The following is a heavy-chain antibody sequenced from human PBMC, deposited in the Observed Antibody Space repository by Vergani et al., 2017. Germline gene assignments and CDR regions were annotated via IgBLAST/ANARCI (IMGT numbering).Heavy chain of an antibody. D-gene: IGHD3-10*01. CDR3: AREGTMVRGVMDYYYYYYMDV. CDR2: IYSGGST. Sequence: EVQLLESGGGLVQPGGSLRLSCAASGFTVSSNYMSWVRQAPGKGLEWVSVIYSGGSTYYADSVKGRFTISRDNSKNTLYLQMNSLRAEDTAVYYCAREGTMVRGVMDYYYYYYMDVWGKGTTVTVSS. CDR1: GFTVSSNY. J-gene: IGHJ6*03. V-gene: IGHV3-66*01.